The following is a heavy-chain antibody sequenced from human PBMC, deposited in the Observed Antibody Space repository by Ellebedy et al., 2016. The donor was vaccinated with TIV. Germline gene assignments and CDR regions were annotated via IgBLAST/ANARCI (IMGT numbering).Heavy chain of an antibody. CDR1: GGSISSYY. CDR2: IYYSGST. J-gene: IGHJ4*02. CDR3: ARDNSSGPPQYYFDY. D-gene: IGHD6-19*01. V-gene: IGHV4-59*01. Sequence: SETLSLTXTVSGGSISSYYWSWIRQPPGKGLEWIGYIYYSGSTNYNPSLKSRVTISVDTSKNQFSLKLSSVTAADTAVYYCARDNSSGPPQYYFDYWGQGTLVTVSS.